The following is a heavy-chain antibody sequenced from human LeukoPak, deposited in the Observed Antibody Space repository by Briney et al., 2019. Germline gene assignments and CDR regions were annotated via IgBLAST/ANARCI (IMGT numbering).Heavy chain of an antibody. CDR1: GGSISSGGYY. D-gene: IGHD3-10*01. CDR3: ARGRLLWFGDPSASWFDP. CDR2: IYYSGST. Sequence: PSETLSLTCTVSGGSISSGGYYWSWIRQHPGKGLEWIGYIYYSGSTYYNPSLESRVTISVDTSKNQFSLKLSSVTAADTAVYYCARGRLLWFGDPSASWFDPWGQGTLVTVSS. V-gene: IGHV4-31*03. J-gene: IGHJ5*02.